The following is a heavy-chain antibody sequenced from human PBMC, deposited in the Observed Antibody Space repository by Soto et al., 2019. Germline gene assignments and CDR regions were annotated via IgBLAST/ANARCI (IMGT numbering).Heavy chain of an antibody. V-gene: IGHV4-31*03. CDR2: IYYSGST. CDR1: GGSISSGGYY. Sequence: KTSETLSLTCTVSGGSISSGGYYWSWIRQHPGKGLEWIGYIYYSGSTYYNPPLKSRVTISVDTSKNQFSLKLSSVTAADTAVYYCARDRRYYDSSGYSSFDYWGQGTLVTVSS. D-gene: IGHD3-22*01. J-gene: IGHJ4*02. CDR3: ARDRRYYDSSGYSSFDY.